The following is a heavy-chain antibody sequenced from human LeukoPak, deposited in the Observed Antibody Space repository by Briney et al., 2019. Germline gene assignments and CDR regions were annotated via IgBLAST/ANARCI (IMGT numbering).Heavy chain of an antibody. CDR3: AKDGVWIGEKKANMDV. V-gene: IGHV3-30*02. CDR2: IRYDGSNK. D-gene: IGHD3-10*01. J-gene: IGHJ6*03. CDR1: GFTFSSYG. Sequence: PGGSLRLSCAASGFTFSSYGMHWVRQAPGKGLEWVAFIRYDGSNKYYADSAKGRFTISRDNSKNTLYLHMNSLRAEDTAVYYCAKDGVWIGEKKANMDVWGKGTTV.